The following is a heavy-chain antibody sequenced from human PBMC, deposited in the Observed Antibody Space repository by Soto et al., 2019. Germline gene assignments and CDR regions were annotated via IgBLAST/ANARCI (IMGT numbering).Heavy chain of an antibody. V-gene: IGHV3-23*01. J-gene: IGHJ4*02. CDR3: ATSGPVYYHLGGDH. CDR2: ISGSGGST. Sequence: PGGSLRLSCAASGFTFSSYAMSWVRQAPGKGLEWVSAISGSGGSTYYADSVKGRFTISRDNSKNTLYLQMNSLRAEDTAVYYCATSGPVYYHLGGDHWGQGTLVTVSS. D-gene: IGHD3-3*01. CDR1: GFTFSSYA.